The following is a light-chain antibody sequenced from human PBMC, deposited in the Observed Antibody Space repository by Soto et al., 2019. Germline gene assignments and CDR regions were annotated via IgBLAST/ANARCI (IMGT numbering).Light chain of an antibody. CDR2: GAS. Sequence: EIVMTQSPATLSXXXXXXXXXXXXASQSVSSNLAWYQQKPGQAXRLLIYGASTSATGIPARFSGSGSGTEFTLTISSLQPEDFATYYCQQSNSYPIPFGQGTLLE. CDR3: QQSNSYPIP. CDR1: QSVSSN. V-gene: IGKV3-15*01. J-gene: IGKJ5*01.